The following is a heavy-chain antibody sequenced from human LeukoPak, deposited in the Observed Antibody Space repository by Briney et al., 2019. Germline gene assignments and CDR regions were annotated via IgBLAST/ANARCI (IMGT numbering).Heavy chain of an antibody. J-gene: IGHJ4*02. D-gene: IGHD3-10*01. Sequence: DSVKVSCKASGYTFSGTGQYLYWLRQAPGQGLECMGWIYPNNGATAYAQQFQGRVAMTRDSSINTAYMELSRLRPDDTAVYYCARDRPAQMVDFDYWGQGALVTVSS. CDR2: IYPNNGAT. CDR3: ARDRPAQMVDFDY. CDR1: GYTFSGTGQY. V-gene: IGHV1-2*02.